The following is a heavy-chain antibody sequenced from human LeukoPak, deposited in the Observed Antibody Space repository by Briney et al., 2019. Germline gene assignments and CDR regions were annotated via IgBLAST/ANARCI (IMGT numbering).Heavy chain of an antibody. Sequence: PSQTLSLTCAISGDSVSSNSAAWSWIRQPPGKGLEWIGYIYYSGSTNYNPSLKSRVTISVDTSKNQFSLKLSSVTAADTAVYYCARVRTGTTFYHYYYYMDVWGKGTTVTVSS. CDR3: ARVRTGTTFYHYYYYMDV. CDR2: IYYSGST. D-gene: IGHD1-7*01. J-gene: IGHJ6*03. V-gene: IGHV4-61*01. CDR1: GDSVSSNSAA.